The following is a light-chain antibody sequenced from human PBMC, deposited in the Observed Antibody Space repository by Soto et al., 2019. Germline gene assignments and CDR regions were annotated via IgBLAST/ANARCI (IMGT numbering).Light chain of an antibody. J-gene: IGKJ5*01. CDR1: QSINRW. Sequence: DIQMTHSPSTLSASVGDRVTITFRASQSINRWLAWYQQKPGTAPKFLIYDASSLQSGVPSRFSGSGSGTDFTLTISSLQPEDFATYYCQQANSFPITFGQGTRLEIK. CDR2: DAS. CDR3: QQANSFPIT. V-gene: IGKV1-12*01.